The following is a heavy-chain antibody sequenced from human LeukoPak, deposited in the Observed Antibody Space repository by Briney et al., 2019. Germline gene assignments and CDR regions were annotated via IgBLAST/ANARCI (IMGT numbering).Heavy chain of an antibody. CDR2: INHGGST. D-gene: IGHD6-19*01. CDR3: ARHSPRRIAVAGTTWWFDP. Sequence: SETLSLTCAVYGGSFSGYYWSWIRQPPGKGLEWIGEINHGGSTNHNPSLKSRVTISVDRSKNQFSLKLISVTAADTAVYYCARHSPRRIAVAGTTWWFDPWGQGTLVTVSS. V-gene: IGHV4-34*01. CDR1: GGSFSGYY. J-gene: IGHJ5*01.